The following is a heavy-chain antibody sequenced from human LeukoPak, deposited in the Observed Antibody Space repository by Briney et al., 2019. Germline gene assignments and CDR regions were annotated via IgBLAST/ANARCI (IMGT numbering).Heavy chain of an antibody. CDR2: IYPGDSDT. V-gene: IGHV5-51*01. Sequence: GESLKISCKGSGYSFTSYWIGWVRQMPGKGLEWMGIIYPGDSDTRYSPSFQGRVTISADKSISTAYRQWSSLKASDTAMYYCARLGNSGAVYFDYWGQGTLVTVSS. CDR1: GYSFTSYW. CDR3: ARLGNSGAVYFDY. D-gene: IGHD2/OR15-2a*01. J-gene: IGHJ4*02.